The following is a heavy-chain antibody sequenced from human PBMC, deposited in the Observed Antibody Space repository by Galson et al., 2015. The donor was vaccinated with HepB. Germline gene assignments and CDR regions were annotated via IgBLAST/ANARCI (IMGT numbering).Heavy chain of an antibody. CDR2: IWFDGSNT. J-gene: IGHJ4*02. Sequence: SLRLSCAASGFNFSRYGMHWVRQAPGKGLEWVAVIWFDGSNTCYADSAKGRFTISRDNSKNTLYLQMNSLRAEDTAVYYCARAPSFEYWGQGTLVTVSS. V-gene: IGHV3-33*01. CDR1: GFNFSRYG. CDR3: ARAPSFEY.